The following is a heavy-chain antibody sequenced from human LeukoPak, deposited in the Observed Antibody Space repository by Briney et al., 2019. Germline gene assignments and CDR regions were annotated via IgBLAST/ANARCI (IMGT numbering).Heavy chain of an antibody. D-gene: IGHD5-12*01. CDR2: ISDSSTYI. J-gene: IGHJ4*02. V-gene: IGHV3-21*01. CDR3: ARVLRGGYSGYGGIDY. CDR1: GFTFSTYS. Sequence: GGPLRLSCAASGFTFSTYSMNWVRQAPGKGLEWVSSISDSSTYIYYADSVKGRFTISRDNAKNSLYLQMNSLRAEDTAVYYCARVLRGGYSGYGGIDYWGQGTLVTVSS.